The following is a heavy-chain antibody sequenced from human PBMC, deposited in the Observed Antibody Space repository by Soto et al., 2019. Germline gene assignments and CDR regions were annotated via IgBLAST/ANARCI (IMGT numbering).Heavy chain of an antibody. D-gene: IGHD5-18*01. CDR3: ASISSTVGYALGP. V-gene: IGHV4-30-2*01. Sequence: QLQLLESGSGLVRPSQTLSLTCAVSGGSISSGGYAWSWIRQTPGKGLEWIGYIYHSGITYYNPSLKSRVTISLDRSKNQFSLNLRSVTAADTAVYYCASISSTVGYALGPWGPGTPVTVSS. CDR1: GGSISSGGYA. J-gene: IGHJ5*02. CDR2: IYHSGIT.